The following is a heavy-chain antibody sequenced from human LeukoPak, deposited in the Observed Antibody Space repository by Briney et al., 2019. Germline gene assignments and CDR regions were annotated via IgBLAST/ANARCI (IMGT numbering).Heavy chain of an antibody. CDR3: ARDPSEMATISFDY. J-gene: IGHJ4*02. CDR1: GFTFSSYS. Sequence: AGGSLRLSCAASGFTFSSYSMNWVRQAPGKGLEWVSYISSSSSTIYYADSVKGRFTISRDNAKNSLYLQMNSLRAEDTAVYYCARDPSEMATISFDYWGQGTLVTVSS. CDR2: ISSSSSTI. V-gene: IGHV3-48*01. D-gene: IGHD5-24*01.